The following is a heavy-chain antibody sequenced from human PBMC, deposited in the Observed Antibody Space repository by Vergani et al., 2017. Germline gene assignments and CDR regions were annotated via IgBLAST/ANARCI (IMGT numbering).Heavy chain of an antibody. V-gene: IGHV3-30-3*01. CDR2: ISYDGSNK. CDR1: GFTFSSYA. J-gene: IGHJ6*03. Sequence: QVQLVESGGGVVQPGRSLRLSCAASGFTFSSYAMHWVRQAPGKGLEWVAVISYDGSNKYYADSVKGRFTISRDNSKNTLYLQMNSLRAEDTAVYDCARGYRVNYMDVWGKGTTVTVSS. CDR3: ARGYRVNYMDV. D-gene: IGHD1-14*01.